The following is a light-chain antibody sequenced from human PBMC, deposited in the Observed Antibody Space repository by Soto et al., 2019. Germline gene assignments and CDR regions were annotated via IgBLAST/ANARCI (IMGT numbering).Light chain of an antibody. CDR2: LGS. Sequence: EIVMTQSPLSLTVTPGEPASISCKSSQSLQHNNGNTLLDWYMQKPGQSPQLLIYLGSRRAPGATDRVFGSGSGTDFTLRISTVEADDAAIYYCMQALQTPRTFGQGTKLEI. CDR1: QSLQHNNGNTL. J-gene: IGKJ1*01. V-gene: IGKV2-28*01. CDR3: MQALQTPRT.